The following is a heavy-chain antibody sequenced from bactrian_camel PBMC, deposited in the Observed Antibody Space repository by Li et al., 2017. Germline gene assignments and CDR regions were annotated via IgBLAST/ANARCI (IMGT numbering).Heavy chain of an antibody. D-gene: IGHD2*01. CDR2: IEHDGGA. CDR1: AYTYSTHC. CDR3: AAVLYCSGGFSSRRVDDFGY. J-gene: IGHJ6*01. Sequence: HVQLVESGGGSVQAGESLRLSCVASAYTYSTHCMGWFRQAPGKERERVAGIEHDGGAVYGDWVKGRFTISQDKAKNTVYLQMNSLKPEDTAMYYCAAVLYCSGGFSSRRVDDFGYWGQGTQVTVS. V-gene: IGHV3S53*01.